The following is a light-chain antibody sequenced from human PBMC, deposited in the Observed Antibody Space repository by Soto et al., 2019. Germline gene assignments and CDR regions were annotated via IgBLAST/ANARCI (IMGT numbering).Light chain of an antibody. CDR1: QSVNSR. V-gene: IGKV3-20*01. J-gene: IGKJ5*01. CDR2: GAS. CDR3: QQYGSSPIT. Sequence: ESVLTQSPGTLSLSPGERATLSCRASQSVNSRLAWYQHKPGQAPRLLISGASSRATGTPDRFSGSGSGTDFTLTISRLEPEDFAVYYCQQYGSSPITFGQGTRLEIK.